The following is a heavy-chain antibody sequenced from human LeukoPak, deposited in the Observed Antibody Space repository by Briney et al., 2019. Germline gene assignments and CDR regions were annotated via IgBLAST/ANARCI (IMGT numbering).Heavy chain of an antibody. CDR2: MNPNSGNT. D-gene: IGHD6-13*01. Sequence: ASVKVSCKASGYTFTSYDINWVRHAPGQGLGWVGWMNPNSGNTGYAQKFQGRVTMTRNTSISTAYMELSSLRSEDTAVYYCARGSQYSSSWFDYWGQGTLVTVSS. V-gene: IGHV1-8*01. CDR3: ARGSQYSSSWFDY. CDR1: GYTFTSYD. J-gene: IGHJ4*02.